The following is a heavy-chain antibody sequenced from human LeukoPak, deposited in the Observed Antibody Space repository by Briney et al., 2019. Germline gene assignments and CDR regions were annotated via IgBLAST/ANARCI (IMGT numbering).Heavy chain of an antibody. CDR3: TKWGDYDGSTGYYDSDY. Sequence: GASLRLSCAASGFTFRNYAMSWVRQAPGKGLEWVSAIVGNGVSTYYADSVQGRFTISRDNSKNTLYLQMNSLRAEDTALYYCTKWGDYDGSTGYYDSDYWGQGTLVTISS. J-gene: IGHJ4*02. CDR2: IVGNGVST. CDR1: GFTFRNYA. V-gene: IGHV3-23*01. D-gene: IGHD3-9*01.